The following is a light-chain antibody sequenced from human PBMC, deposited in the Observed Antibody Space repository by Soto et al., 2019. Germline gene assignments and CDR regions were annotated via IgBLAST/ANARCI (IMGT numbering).Light chain of an antibody. CDR3: QQRSDWPPLT. CDR2: DAS. CDR1: QSVYTY. V-gene: IGKV3-11*01. Sequence: EVVLTQSPATLSLSPGEGATLSCRASQSVYTYLAWYQQKPGQAPRLLIYDASNRASGVPPRFSGSGSGTDFSLTISRLEPDDFAVYYCQQRSDWPPLTFGGGTRVEIK. J-gene: IGKJ4*01.